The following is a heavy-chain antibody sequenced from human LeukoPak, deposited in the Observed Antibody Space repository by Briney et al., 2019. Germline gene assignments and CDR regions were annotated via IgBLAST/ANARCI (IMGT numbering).Heavy chain of an antibody. CDR1: GGSISSSSYY. Sequence: SETLSLTCTVSGGSISSSSYYWGWIRQPPGKGLEWIGSIYYSGSTYYNPSLKSRVTISVDTSKNQFSLKLSSVTAADTAVYYCVRDVPSGRFDFWGQGTLVTVSS. CDR2: IYYSGST. D-gene: IGHD3-10*01. V-gene: IGHV4-39*07. CDR3: VRDVPSGRFDF. J-gene: IGHJ4*02.